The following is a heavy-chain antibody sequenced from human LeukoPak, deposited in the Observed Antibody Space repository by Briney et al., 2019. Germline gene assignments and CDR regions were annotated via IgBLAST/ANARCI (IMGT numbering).Heavy chain of an antibody. CDR2: IYYSGST. CDR3: ARVREYYDSSGYYFYYFDY. D-gene: IGHD3-22*01. V-gene: IGHV4-59*01. CDR1: GGSICSYY. J-gene: IGHJ4*02. Sequence: PSETLSLTCTVSGGSICSYYWSWIRQPPGKGLEWIGYIYYSGSTNYNPSLKSRVTISVDTSKNQFSLKLSSVTAADTAVYYCARVREYYDSSGYYFYYFDYWGQGTLVTVSS.